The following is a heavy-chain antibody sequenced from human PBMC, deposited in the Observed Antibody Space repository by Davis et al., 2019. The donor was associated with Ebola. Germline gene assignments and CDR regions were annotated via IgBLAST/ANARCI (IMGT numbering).Heavy chain of an antibody. CDR1: GGSISSSSYY. D-gene: IGHD3-3*01. CDR2: IYYSGST. Sequence: SEILSLTCTVSGGSISSSSYYWGWIRQPPGKGLEWIGSIYYSGSTYYNPSLKSRVTISVDTSKNQFSLKLSSVTAADTAVYYCARQARSGYYYGMDVWGKGTTVTVSS. CDR3: ARQARSGYYYGMDV. V-gene: IGHV4-39*01. J-gene: IGHJ6*04.